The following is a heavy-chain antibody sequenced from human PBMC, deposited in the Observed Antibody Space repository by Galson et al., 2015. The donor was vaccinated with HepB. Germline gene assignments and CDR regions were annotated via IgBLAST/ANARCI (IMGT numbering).Heavy chain of an antibody. D-gene: IGHD6-19*01. CDR1: GYSFPSYW. Sequence: QSGAEVKKPGESLKISCKGSGYSFPSYWIGWVRQMPGKGLEWMGIIYPGDSDTRYSPSFQGQVTISADKSISTAYLQWSSLKASDTAMYYCAILRSGGRAVAGNFDYWGQGTLVTVSS. CDR3: AILRSGGRAVAGNFDY. J-gene: IGHJ4*02. V-gene: IGHV5-51*03. CDR2: IYPGDSDT.